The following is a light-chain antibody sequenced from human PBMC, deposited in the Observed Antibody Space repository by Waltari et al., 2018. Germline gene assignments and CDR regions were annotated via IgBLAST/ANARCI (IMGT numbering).Light chain of an antibody. CDR1: TSDIGAYNF. V-gene: IGLV2-8*01. Sequence: QSALTQPPSASGSPGQSVTISCTGTTSDIGAYNFVSWYQKHPGTAPKLLIFEVSNRPSWVPDRFSGSKSGITASLTVSGLQAEDEADYYCSSYAGSDNLRVFGTGTTVTVL. CDR2: EVS. CDR3: SSYAGSDNLRV. J-gene: IGLJ1*01.